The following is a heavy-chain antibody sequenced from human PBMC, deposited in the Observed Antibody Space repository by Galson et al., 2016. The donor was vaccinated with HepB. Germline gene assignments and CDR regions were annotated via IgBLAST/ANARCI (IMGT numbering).Heavy chain of an antibody. Sequence: SETLSLTCAVSGGSISSSTWWSWVRQPPGKGLEWIGEIYHGGSTNYNSSLKSRVTISVDKSKNQFSLKLSSVTAADTAVYYCAQRYYYYGMDVWGQGTTVTVSS. CDR2: IYHGGST. CDR3: AQRYYYYGMDV. CDR1: GGSISSSTW. D-gene: IGHD6-25*01. V-gene: IGHV4-4*02. J-gene: IGHJ6*02.